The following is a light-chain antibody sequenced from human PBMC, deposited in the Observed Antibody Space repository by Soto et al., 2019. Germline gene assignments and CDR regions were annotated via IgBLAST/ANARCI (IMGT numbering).Light chain of an antibody. CDR3: QPYNNN. J-gene: IGKJ2*01. Sequence: DIQMTQSPSTLSASVGDRVTITCRASQTITRWMAWYQQKPGKAPKLLIYDASTLESGVPSRFSGSRSGTEFTLTISSLQPDDFATYYCQPYNNNFGQGTKVDI. CDR2: DAS. V-gene: IGKV1-5*01. CDR1: QTITRW.